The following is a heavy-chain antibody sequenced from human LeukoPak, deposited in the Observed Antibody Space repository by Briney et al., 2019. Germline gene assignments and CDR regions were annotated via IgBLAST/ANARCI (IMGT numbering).Heavy chain of an antibody. J-gene: IGHJ5*02. CDR1: GFTFSSYS. Sequence: GGSLRLSCAASGFTFSSYSMNWVRQAPGKGLEWVSSISSSSSYIYYADSVKGRFTISRDNAKNSLYLQMNSLRAEDTAVYYCARDTYYYDSSGYYYHWFDPWGQGTLVTVSS. V-gene: IGHV3-21*01. D-gene: IGHD3-22*01. CDR3: ARDTYYYDSSGYYYHWFDP. CDR2: ISSSSSYI.